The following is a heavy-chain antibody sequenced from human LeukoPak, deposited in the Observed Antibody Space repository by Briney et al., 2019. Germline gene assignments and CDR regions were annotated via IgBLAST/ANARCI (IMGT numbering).Heavy chain of an antibody. D-gene: IGHD2-15*01. CDR1: GYSISSGYY. CDR2: IYHSGST. J-gene: IGHJ6*04. CDR3: ARVGYGMGMDV. V-gene: IGHV4-38-2*02. Sequence: SETLSLTCTVSGYSISSGYYWGWIRQPPGKGLEFIGNIYHSGSTYYNPSLKSRVTISVDTSKNQFSLKLSSVSAADTAVYYCARVGYGMGMDVWGKGTTVTVSP.